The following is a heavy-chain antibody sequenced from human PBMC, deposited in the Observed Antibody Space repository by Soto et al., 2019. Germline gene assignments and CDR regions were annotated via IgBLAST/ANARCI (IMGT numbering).Heavy chain of an antibody. CDR2: IIPILGIA. CDR3: AREEYYYGSGAFFDY. D-gene: IGHD3-10*01. CDR1: GGTFSSYT. V-gene: IGHV1-69*08. J-gene: IGHJ4*02. Sequence: QVQLVQSGAEVKKPGSSVKVSCKASGGTFSSYTISWVRQAPGQGLEWMGRIIPILGIANYAQKFQGRVPITADKSTSTAYMWLSSLRSEDTAVYYCAREEYYYGSGAFFDYWGQGTLVTVSS.